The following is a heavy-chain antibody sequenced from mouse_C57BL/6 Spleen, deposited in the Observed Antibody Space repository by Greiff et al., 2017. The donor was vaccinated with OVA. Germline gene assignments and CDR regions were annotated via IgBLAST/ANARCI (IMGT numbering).Heavy chain of an antibody. D-gene: IGHD1-1*01. CDR1: GYTFTDSY. CDR3: AREDYYGSSYVAMDY. CDR2: TDPGSGNT. V-gene: IGHV1-76*01. Sequence: VQLQQSGAELVRPGASVKLSCTASGYTFTDSYINWVKQRPGQGLEWIARTDPGSGNTHYNEKFKGKATLTAENSSSTAYMQLSSLTSEDSAVNVCAREDYYGSSYVAMDYWGQGTSVTVSS. J-gene: IGHJ4*01.